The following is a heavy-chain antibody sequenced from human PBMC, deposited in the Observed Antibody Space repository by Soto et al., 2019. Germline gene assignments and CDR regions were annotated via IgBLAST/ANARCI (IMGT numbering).Heavy chain of an antibody. CDR3: ARDQPGYSYGYGLGY. D-gene: IGHD5-18*01. J-gene: IGHJ4*02. CDR2: ISSSSSYI. CDR1: GFTFSSYS. V-gene: IGHV3-21*01. Sequence: GRSLRLSCAASGFTFSSYSMNWVRQAPGKGLEWVSSISSSSSYIYYADSVKGRFTISRDNAKNSLYLQMNSLRAEDTAVYYCARDQPGYSYGYGLGYWGQGTLVTVSS.